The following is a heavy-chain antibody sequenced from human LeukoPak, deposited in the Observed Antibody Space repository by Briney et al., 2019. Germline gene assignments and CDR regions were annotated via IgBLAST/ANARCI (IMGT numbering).Heavy chain of an antibody. V-gene: IGHV3-21*01. Sequence: KPGGSLRLSCAASGFTFSSYSMNWVRQAPGKGLEWVSSISSSSSYIYYADSVKGRFTISRDNAKDSLYLQRNSLRAEDTAVYYCARDRWEPVDYWGQGTLVTVSS. D-gene: IGHD1-26*01. CDR3: ARDRWEPVDY. CDR1: GFTFSSYS. J-gene: IGHJ4*02. CDR2: ISSSSSYI.